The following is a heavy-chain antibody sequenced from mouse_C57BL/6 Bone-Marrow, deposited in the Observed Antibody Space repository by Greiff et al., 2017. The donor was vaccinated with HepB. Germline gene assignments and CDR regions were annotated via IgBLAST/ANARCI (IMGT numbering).Heavy chain of an antibody. D-gene: IGHD2-1*01. Sequence: QVQLQQPGAELVKPGASVKLSCKASGYTFTSYWMHWVKQRPGQGLEWIGMIHPNSGSTNYNEKFKSKATLTVDKSSSTAYMQLSSLTSEDSAVYYCASEGIYYGNFDYWGQGTTLTVSS. CDR1: GYTFTSYW. CDR2: IHPNSGST. CDR3: ASEGIYYGNFDY. J-gene: IGHJ2*01. V-gene: IGHV1-64*01.